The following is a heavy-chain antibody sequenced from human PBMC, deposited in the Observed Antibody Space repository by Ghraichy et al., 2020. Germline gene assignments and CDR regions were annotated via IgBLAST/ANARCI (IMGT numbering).Heavy chain of an antibody. CDR2: VDHSGRS. Sequence: SQTLSLTGAVYGESFSGYSWTWIRQRPGMGLEWIGEVDHSGRSSHNPSLKSRVTISIDTSKNQFSLKVNSMTAADTALYYCARGLTKTVVRGFLVGVAYSSFYLDVWGKGTTVTVSS. D-gene: IGHD3-10*01. J-gene: IGHJ6*03. CDR3: ARGLTKTVVRGFLVGVAYSSFYLDV. V-gene: IGHV4-34*01. CDR1: GESFSGYS.